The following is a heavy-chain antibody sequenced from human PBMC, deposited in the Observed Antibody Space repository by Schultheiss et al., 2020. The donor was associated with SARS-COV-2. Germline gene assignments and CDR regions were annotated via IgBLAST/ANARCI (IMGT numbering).Heavy chain of an antibody. J-gene: IGHJ4*02. V-gene: IGHV1-69*04. Sequence: SVKVSCKASGYTFTSYDINWVRQATGQGLEWMGRIIPILGIANYAQKFQGRVTITADKSTSTAYMELSSLRSEDTAVYYCATLMVYASEFDYWGQGTLVTVSS. CDR1: GYTFTSYD. CDR3: ATLMVYASEFDY. D-gene: IGHD2-8*01. CDR2: IIPILGIA.